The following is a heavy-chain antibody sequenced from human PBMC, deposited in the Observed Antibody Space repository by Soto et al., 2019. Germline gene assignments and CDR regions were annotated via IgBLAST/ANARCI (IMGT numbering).Heavy chain of an antibody. CDR2: ISGSGCST. J-gene: IGHJ4*02. V-gene: IGHV3-23*01. D-gene: IGHD5-18*01. CDR3: AKDSRTDTATEFDY. Sequence: GGSLRLYCAASGFPFSSYSMRWVRQAPGKGLEWVSAISGSGCSTYYADSVKGRFTISRDKSKNTLYLQMNSLRAEDTAVYYCAKDSRTDTATEFDYWGQGTLVNVSS. CDR1: GFPFSSYS.